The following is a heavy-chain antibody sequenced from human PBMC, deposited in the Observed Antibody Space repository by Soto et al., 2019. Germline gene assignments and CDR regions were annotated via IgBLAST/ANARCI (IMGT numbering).Heavy chain of an antibody. CDR1: GDSVTRANAY. Sequence: QVRLQESGPGLVKPSETLSLTCSVSGDSVTRANAYWIWLRQAPGKGLVWIGYLYNSGSTNYKPSLRSRVSSSLDTSKTQFSVNLTSVTTADSAIYYCAKLQPPGWIDAWGHGTLVAVS. CDR3: AKLQPPGWIDA. J-gene: IGHJ5*01. CDR2: LYNSGST. D-gene: IGHD4-4*01. V-gene: IGHV4-61*01.